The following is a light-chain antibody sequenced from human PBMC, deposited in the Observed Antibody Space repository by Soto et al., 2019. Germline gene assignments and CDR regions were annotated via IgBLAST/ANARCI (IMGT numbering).Light chain of an antibody. J-gene: IGKJ4*01. Sequence: EIVLTQSPATLSLSPGERATLSCRASQSVGNSLGWYQQKPGQAPRLLIYDASTRATGIPARFSGSGSGTDFPLTISSLEPEDFAVYYCQQRSFWPLAFGGGTKVEIK. CDR3: QQRSFWPLA. CDR2: DAS. CDR1: QSVGNS. V-gene: IGKV3-11*01.